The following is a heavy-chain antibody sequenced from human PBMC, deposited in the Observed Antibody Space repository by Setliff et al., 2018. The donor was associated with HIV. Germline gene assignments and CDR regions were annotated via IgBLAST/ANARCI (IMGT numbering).Heavy chain of an antibody. J-gene: IGHJ5*02. CDR1: GDSVNDRSYF. V-gene: IGHV4-39*01. CDR2: FYYSGST. CDR3: ATLNFPLNWFDP. Sequence: SETLSLTCTVSGDSVNDRSYFWGWIRQPPGKGLEWIATFYYSGSTYYNPSFNSRITISVDTSKNQFSLKLYSVTAADTAIYYCATLNFPLNWFDPWGQGTPVTVSS.